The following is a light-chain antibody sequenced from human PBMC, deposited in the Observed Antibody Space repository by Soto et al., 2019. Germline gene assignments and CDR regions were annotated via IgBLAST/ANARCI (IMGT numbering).Light chain of an antibody. Sequence: DIVMTQSPDSLAESLGERATINCKSSQSVLYSSNNKNYLAWYHQKPGQSPRLLLYWASTRESGVPDRFSGSGSGTDFTLTISSLQAEDVAVYYCQQYYNTPYTFGQGTKLEIK. CDR1: QSVLYSSNNKNY. CDR3: QQYYNTPYT. V-gene: IGKV4-1*01. CDR2: WAS. J-gene: IGKJ2*01.